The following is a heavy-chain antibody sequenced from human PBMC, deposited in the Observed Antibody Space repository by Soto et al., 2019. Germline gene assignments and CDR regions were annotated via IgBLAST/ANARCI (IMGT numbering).Heavy chain of an antibody. D-gene: IGHD1-26*01. CDR2: INTNNGNT. V-gene: IGHV1-18*01. CDR3: ARDQWELLTLEDYYYYGMDV. CDR1: GYTFTDNG. J-gene: IGHJ6*02. Sequence: ASVKVSCKASGYTFTDNGVSWMRQAPGQGLERMGWINTNNGNTKYAQKFQGRVTITRDTSASTAYMELSSLRSEDTAVYYCARDQWELLTLEDYYYYGMDVWGQGTTVTVSS.